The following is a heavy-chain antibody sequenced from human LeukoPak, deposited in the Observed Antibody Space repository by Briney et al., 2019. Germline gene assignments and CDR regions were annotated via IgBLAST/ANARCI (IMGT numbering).Heavy chain of an antibody. CDR2: VSDDGRKK. J-gene: IGHJ4*02. CDR1: GFTFSSYA. Sequence: GGSLRLSCAASGFTFSSYAIHWVRQAPGKGLEWVALVSDDGRKKYYADFVKGRFTISRDNSKKTLYLEMNSLGGEDTAVYYCATGAVVGALKYYLDSWGQGTLVSVSS. D-gene: IGHD1-26*01. CDR3: ATGAVVGALKYYLDS. V-gene: IGHV3-30*04.